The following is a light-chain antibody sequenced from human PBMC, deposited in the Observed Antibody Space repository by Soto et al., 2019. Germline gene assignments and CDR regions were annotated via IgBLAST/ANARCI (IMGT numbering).Light chain of an antibody. CDR3: SSYTSSSTRV. Sequence: QSALAQPASVSGSPGQSIAISCTGTSSDIGAYDYVSWYQRFPDKPPKLIIYEVSHRPSGVSDRFSGSKSVNTATLTISRLQAEDEADYYCSSYTSSSTRVFGTGTKLTVL. CDR2: EVS. J-gene: IGLJ1*01. V-gene: IGLV2-14*03. CDR1: SSDIGAYDY.